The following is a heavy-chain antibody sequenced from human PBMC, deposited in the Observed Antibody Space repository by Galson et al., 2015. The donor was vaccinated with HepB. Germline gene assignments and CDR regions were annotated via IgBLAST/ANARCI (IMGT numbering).Heavy chain of an antibody. D-gene: IGHD4-11*01. J-gene: IGHJ5*02. Sequence: VTVSCKVSGSTFTDYYMHWVQQAPGKGLEWMGLVDPEDGETIYAERFQGRVTITADTSTDTAYMELSSLRSEDTAVYYCATERVRNWFDPWGQGTLVTVSS. CDR3: ATERVRNWFDP. CDR1: GSTFTDYY. CDR2: VDPEDGET. V-gene: IGHV1-69-2*01.